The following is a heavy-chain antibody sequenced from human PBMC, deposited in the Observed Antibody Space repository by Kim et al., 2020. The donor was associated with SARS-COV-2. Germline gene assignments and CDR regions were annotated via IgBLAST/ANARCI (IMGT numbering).Heavy chain of an antibody. D-gene: IGHD1-26*01. CDR2: T. J-gene: IGHJ4*02. V-gene: IGHV3-53*01. CDR3: AREYLGSDFRH. Sequence: TYYADAVKGRFRIYRDSFTNTLFLQMNSLRADDTAVYYCAREYLGSDFRHWGQGTLVIVSS.